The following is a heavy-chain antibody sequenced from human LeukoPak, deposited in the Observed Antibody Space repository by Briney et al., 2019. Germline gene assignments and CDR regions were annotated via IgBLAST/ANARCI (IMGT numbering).Heavy chain of an antibody. V-gene: IGHV1-46*01. D-gene: IGHD6-13*01. Sequence: ASVKVSCKASGGTFSSYAISWVRQAPGQGLEWMGIINPSGGSTSYAQKFQGRVTMTRDTSTSTVYMELSSLRSEDTAVYYCARDSSSWAIDYWGQGTLVTVSS. J-gene: IGHJ4*02. CDR1: GGTFSSYA. CDR2: INPSGGST. CDR3: ARDSSSWAIDY.